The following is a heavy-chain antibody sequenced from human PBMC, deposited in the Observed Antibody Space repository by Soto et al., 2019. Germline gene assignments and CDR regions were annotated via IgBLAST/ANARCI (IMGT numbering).Heavy chain of an antibody. J-gene: IGHJ4*02. Sequence: EVQLLESGGDLVQPGGSLRLSCVASGIPFGSRAMSWVRQAPGEGLEWVSTITDTGGDTKYADSVRGRFTMSRDNSKKTRYLQMNSLRVEDSALYYCARGSTDSYPGSRIFDFWGRGTLVTVSS. D-gene: IGHD3-10*01. CDR3: ARGSTDSYPGSRIFDF. CDR2: ITDTGGDT. V-gene: IGHV3-23*01. CDR1: GIPFGSRA.